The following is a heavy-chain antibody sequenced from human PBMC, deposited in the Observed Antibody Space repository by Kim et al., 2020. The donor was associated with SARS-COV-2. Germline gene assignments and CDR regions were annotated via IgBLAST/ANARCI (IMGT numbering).Heavy chain of an antibody. CDR3: AAVLPFGELISYYYYGMDV. V-gene: IGHV1-58*02. CDR1: GFTFTSSA. Sequence: SVKVSCKASGFTFTSSAMQWVRQARGQRLEWIGWIVVGSGNTNYAQKFQERVTITRDMSTSTAYMELSSLRSEDTAVYYCAAVLPFGELISYYYYGMDVLGQGTTVTVSS. J-gene: IGHJ6*02. D-gene: IGHD3-10*01. CDR2: IVVGSGNT.